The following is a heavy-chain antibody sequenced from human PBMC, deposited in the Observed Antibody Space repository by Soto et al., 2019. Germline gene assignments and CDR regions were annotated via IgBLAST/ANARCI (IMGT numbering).Heavy chain of an antibody. CDR2: IYYSGNT. D-gene: IGHD3-16*02. V-gene: IGHV4-59*08. J-gene: IGHJ4*02. Sequence: PSETLSLTCTVSGGSITSYYWNWIRQPPGKGLESIGYIYYSGNTNYNPSLKSRVTISVDTPKNQFSLKLSSVTAADTAVYYCARGSPVYDYIWGSYRSGQFDYWGQGTLVTVSS. CDR1: GGSITSYY. CDR3: ARGSPVYDYIWGSYRSGQFDY.